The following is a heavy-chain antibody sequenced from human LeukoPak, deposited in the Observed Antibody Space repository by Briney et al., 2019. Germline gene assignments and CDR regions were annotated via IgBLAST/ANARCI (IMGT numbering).Heavy chain of an antibody. J-gene: IGHJ6*02. V-gene: IGHV3-72*01. CDR2: TRNKANSYTT. D-gene: IGHD3-10*01. CDR3: ARDGLNYYGSGRVYYYYGMDV. Sequence: PGGSLRLSCAASRFTFSDHYMDWVRQAPGKGLEWVGRTRNKANSYTTEYAASVKGRFTISRDDSKNSLYLQMNSLKTEDTAVYYCARDGLNYYGSGRVYYYYGMDVWGQGTTVTVSS. CDR1: RFTFSDHY.